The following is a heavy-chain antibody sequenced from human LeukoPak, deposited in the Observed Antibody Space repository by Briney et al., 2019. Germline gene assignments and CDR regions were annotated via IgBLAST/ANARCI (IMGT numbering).Heavy chain of an antibody. Sequence: GESLKISCQGSGYTFSSYWIGWVRQMPGKGLEWMGIIYPGDSDTRYSPSFQGQVTISADKSISTACLQWSSLKASDTAMYYCARHWGGSSWTNFDYWGQGTLVTVSS. CDR2: IYPGDSDT. CDR1: GYTFSSYW. J-gene: IGHJ4*02. V-gene: IGHV5-51*01. CDR3: ARHWGGSSWTNFDY. D-gene: IGHD6-13*01.